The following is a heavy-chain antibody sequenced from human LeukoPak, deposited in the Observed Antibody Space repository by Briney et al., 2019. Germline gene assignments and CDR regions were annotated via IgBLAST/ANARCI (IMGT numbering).Heavy chain of an antibody. D-gene: IGHD2-2*01. J-gene: IGHJ5*02. CDR1: GFSFSSYG. V-gene: IGHV3-33*01. CDR2: IWYDGSNK. Sequence: GRSLRLSCAASGFSFSSYGMHWVRQAPGKGLEWVAVIWYDGSNKCYADSVKGRFTISRDNSKNTLYLQMNSLRAEDTAVYYCARGEGYCGSTTCYNWFDPWGQGTLVTVSS. CDR3: ARGEGYCGSTTCYNWFDP.